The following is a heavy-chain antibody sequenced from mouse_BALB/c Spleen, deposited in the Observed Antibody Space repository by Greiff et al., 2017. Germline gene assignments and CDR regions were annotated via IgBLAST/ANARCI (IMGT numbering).Heavy chain of an antibody. Sequence: QVTLKESGPGILQPSQTLSLTCSFSGFSLSTYGIGVGWIRQPSGKGLEWLAHIWWNDNKYYNTALKSRLTISKDTSNNQVFLKIASVDTADTATYYCARIGSYYNKPEYYYAMDYWGQGTSVTVSS. CDR1: GFSLSTYGIG. CDR2: IWWNDNK. D-gene: IGHD2-12*01. J-gene: IGHJ4*01. CDR3: ARIGSYYNKPEYYYAMDY. V-gene: IGHV8-11*01.